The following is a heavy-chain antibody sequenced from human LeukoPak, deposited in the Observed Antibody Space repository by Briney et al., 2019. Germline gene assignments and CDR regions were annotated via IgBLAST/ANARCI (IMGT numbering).Heavy chain of an antibody. CDR2: IYHSGST. J-gene: IGHJ3*02. V-gene: IGHV4-30-2*01. CDR3: AGGLWYYDSSGPFFDI. Sequence: SETLSLTCTVSGGSISSGGYYWSWIRQPPGKGLEWIGYIYHSGSTYYNPSLKSRVTISVDRSKNQFSLKLSSVTAADTAVYYCAGGLWYYDSSGPFFDIWGQGTMVTVSS. CDR1: GGSISSGGYY. D-gene: IGHD3-22*01.